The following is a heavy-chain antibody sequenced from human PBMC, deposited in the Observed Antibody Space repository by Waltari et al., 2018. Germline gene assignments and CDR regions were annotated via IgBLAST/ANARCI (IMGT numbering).Heavy chain of an antibody. Sequence: QVQLVQSGAEVKKPGASVKVSCKASGYTFTSYYMHWVRQAPGQGLEWRGIISPSGGSSSYATKFEGRVTMTRDTSTSTVYMELSSLRSEDTAVYYCARVPPYYSSSWAFDYWGQGTLVTVSS. CDR1: GYTFTSYY. J-gene: IGHJ4*02. CDR3: ARVPPYYSSSWAFDY. V-gene: IGHV1-46*01. CDR2: ISPSGGSS. D-gene: IGHD6-13*01.